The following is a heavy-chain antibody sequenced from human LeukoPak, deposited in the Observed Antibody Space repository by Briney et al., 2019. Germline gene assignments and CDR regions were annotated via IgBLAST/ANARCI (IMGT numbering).Heavy chain of an antibody. CDR1: GYTFTSYG. D-gene: IGHD2-2*02. J-gene: IGHJ6*03. Sequence: ASVKVSCKASGYTFTSYGISWVRQAPGQGLEWMGWISAYNANTNYAQKLQGRVTMTTDTSTSTAYMELRSLRSEDTAVYYCARTGGYAPELLYSYYYYYMDVWGKGTTVTVSS. V-gene: IGHV1-18*01. CDR2: ISAYNANT. CDR3: ARTGGYAPELLYSYYYYYMDV.